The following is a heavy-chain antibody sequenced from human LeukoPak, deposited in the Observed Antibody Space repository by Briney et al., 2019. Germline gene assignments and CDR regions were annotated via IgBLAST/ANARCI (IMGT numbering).Heavy chain of an antibody. J-gene: IGHJ5*02. V-gene: IGHV4-59*01. Sequence: SETLSLTCTVSSGSISSYYWSWIRQPPGKGLEWIGYIYYSGSTNYNPSLKSRVTISVDTSKNQFSLKLSSVTAADTAVYYCAREGGSSWPGWFDPWGQGTLVTVSS. CDR1: SGSISSYY. CDR3: AREGGSSWPGWFDP. D-gene: IGHD6-13*01. CDR2: IYYSGST.